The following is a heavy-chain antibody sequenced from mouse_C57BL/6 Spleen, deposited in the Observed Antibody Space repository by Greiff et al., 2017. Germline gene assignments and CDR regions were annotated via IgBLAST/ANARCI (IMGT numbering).Heavy chain of an antibody. CDR1: GYSITSGYD. V-gene: IGHV3-1*01. CDR2: ISYSGST. CDR3: ASRGGYYPWFAY. J-gene: IGHJ3*01. Sequence: VQLKESGPGMVKPSQSLSLTCTVTGYSITSGYDWHWIRHFPGKQLEWMGYISYSGSTNYNPSLKSRISITHDTSKNHFFLKLNSVTTEDTATYYCASRGGYYPWFAYWGQGTLVTVSA. D-gene: IGHD2-3*01.